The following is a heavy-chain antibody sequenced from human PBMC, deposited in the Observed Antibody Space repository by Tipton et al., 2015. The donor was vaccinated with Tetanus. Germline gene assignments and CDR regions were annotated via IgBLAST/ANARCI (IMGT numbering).Heavy chain of an antibody. CDR2: ISSSGSTI. J-gene: IGHJ4*02. D-gene: IGHD5-18*01. CDR3: ARDVDTAMAFDY. CDR1: GFTFSDYY. Sequence: SLRLSCAASGFTFSDYYMSWIRQAPGKGLEWVSYISSSGSTIYYADSVKGRFTISRDNAKNSLYLQMNSLRAEDTAVYYCARDVDTAMAFDYWGQGTLVTVSS. V-gene: IGHV3-11*01.